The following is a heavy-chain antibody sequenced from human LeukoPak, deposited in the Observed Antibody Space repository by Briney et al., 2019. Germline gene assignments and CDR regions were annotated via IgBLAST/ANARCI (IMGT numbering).Heavy chain of an antibody. CDR3: ARALVWDYNWFDP. J-gene: IGHJ5*02. CDR2: IYHSGST. Sequence: SQTLSLTCAVSGGSISSGGYSWPWIRQPPGKGLEWIGYIYHSGSTYYNPSLKSRGSISVDRSKNKFSLKLRSVTAADTAVYYCARALVWDYNWFDPWGQGTLVTVSS. CDR1: GGSISSGGYS. V-gene: IGHV4-30-2*01. D-gene: IGHD3-16*01.